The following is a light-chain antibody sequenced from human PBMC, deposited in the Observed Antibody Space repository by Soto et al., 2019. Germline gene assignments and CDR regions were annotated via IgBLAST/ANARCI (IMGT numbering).Light chain of an antibody. CDR2: SAS. CDR1: QSVSTN. CDR3: QQYDDWPPST. V-gene: IGKV3-15*01. Sequence: DIVLTQSPGTVSLSPGERATLSCRASQSVSTNYLAWYQQKPGQAPRLLIYSASTRATGIPARFSGSGSGTEFTLTISSLQSEDFAVYYCQQYDDWPPSTFGQGTKVDIK. J-gene: IGKJ1*01.